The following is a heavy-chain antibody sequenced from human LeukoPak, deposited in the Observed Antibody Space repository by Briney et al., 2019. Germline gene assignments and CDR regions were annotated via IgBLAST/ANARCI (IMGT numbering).Heavy chain of an antibody. V-gene: IGHV1-69*13. CDR1: GGTFSSYA. Sequence: GASVKVSCKASGGTFSSYAISWVRQAPGQGLEWMGGIIPIFGTANYAQKFQGRVTITADESTSTAYMELSSLRSEDTAVYYCARVFMSAFDIWGQGTMVTVSS. CDR3: ARVFMSAFDI. J-gene: IGHJ3*02. CDR2: IIPIFGTA. D-gene: IGHD3-16*01.